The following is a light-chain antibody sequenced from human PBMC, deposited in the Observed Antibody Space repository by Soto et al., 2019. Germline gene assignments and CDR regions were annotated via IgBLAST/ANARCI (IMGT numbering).Light chain of an antibody. J-gene: IGLJ2*01. V-gene: IGLV1-44*01. Sequence: QAVVTQSPSASGTPGQRVSISCSGSTSNIGTHTVNWYQHVPGTAPKLLIYSDNQRPSAVPGRFSGSKSGTSAFLAISGLLSEDEADYYCATWDDSLSGALIGGGTKLTVL. CDR1: TSNIGTHT. CDR2: SDN. CDR3: ATWDDSLSGAL.